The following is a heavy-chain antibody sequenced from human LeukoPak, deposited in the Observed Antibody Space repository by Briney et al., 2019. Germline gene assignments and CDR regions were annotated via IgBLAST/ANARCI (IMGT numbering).Heavy chain of an antibody. CDR3: VRSGTTYYYDSGTRI. J-gene: IGHJ3*02. V-gene: IGHV3-48*04. Sequence: PGGSLRLSCAASGFTVSSNYMSWVRQAPGKGLEWVSFISGSSSIIKYADSVKGRFTISRDNAKNSLYLQMNSLRAEDTAVYYCVRSGTTYYYDSGTRIWGQGTMVTVSS. CDR1: GFTVSSNY. D-gene: IGHD3-22*01. CDR2: ISGSSSII.